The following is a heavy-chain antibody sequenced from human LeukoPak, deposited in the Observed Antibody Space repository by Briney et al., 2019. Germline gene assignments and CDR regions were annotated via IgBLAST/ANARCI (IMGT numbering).Heavy chain of an antibody. CDR2: ISPGGGTT. J-gene: IGHJ4*02. V-gene: IGHV3-23*01. Sequence: GGPPRLSFAVSGFAFGSEAMSWVRQSPARGLEWGASISPGGGTTYYADYVKGRFTISRDNSKNTLYLQMNSLRAEDTAVYYCAKDSDRIAAAGKFDYWGQGTLVTVSS. CDR3: AKDSDRIAAAGKFDY. D-gene: IGHD6-13*01. CDR1: GFAFGSEA.